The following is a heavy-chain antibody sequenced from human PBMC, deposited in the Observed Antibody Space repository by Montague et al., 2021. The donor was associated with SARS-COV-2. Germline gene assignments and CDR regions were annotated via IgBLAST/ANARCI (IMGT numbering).Heavy chain of an antibody. CDR2: ITYSSSNT. Sequence: SLRLSCAASEFTFSDYDMRWVRQAPGKGLEWVSYITYSSSNTNYADSVKGRFTISRDSSKNSLYLQMNSLRDEDTGVYYCAKDQSCTNGVCYTRGFDYWGRGTPVTVSS. D-gene: IGHD2-8*01. CDR1: EFTFSDYD. J-gene: IGHJ4*02. CDR3: AKDQSCTNGVCYTRGFDY. V-gene: IGHV3-11*05.